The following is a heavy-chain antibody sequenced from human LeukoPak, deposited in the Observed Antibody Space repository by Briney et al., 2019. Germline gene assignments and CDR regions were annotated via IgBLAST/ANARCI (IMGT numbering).Heavy chain of an antibody. Sequence: PSETLSLTCAVYGGSFSGYYWSWIRQPPGKGLEWIGEINHSGSTNYNPSLKSRVTISVDTSKNQFSLKLSSVTAADTAVYYCARDSRGSYEYDAFDIWGQGTMVTVSS. CDR2: INHSGST. CDR1: GGSFSGYY. J-gene: IGHJ3*02. D-gene: IGHD5-12*01. CDR3: ARDSRGSYEYDAFDI. V-gene: IGHV4-34*01.